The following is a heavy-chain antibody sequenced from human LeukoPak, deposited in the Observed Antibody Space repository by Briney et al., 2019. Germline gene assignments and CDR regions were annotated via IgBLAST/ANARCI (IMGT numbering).Heavy chain of an antibody. V-gene: IGHV3-74*01. CDR3: LRDTLYDSGSYPYFQH. Sequence: GGSLRLSCAASGFSFSTSWMHWVRQGPGKGLGWVARIKSDGTNAYYADSVKGRFTISRDNARNTLYLQMNSLRAEDTAVYYCLRDTLYDSGSYPYFQHWGQGTLVTVSS. CDR2: IKSDGTNA. CDR1: GFSFSTSW. D-gene: IGHD3-10*01. J-gene: IGHJ1*01.